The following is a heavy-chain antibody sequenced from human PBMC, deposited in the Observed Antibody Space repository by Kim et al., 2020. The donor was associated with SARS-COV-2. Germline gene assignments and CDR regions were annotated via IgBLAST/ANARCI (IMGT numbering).Heavy chain of an antibody. CDR2: ISSNGGST. CDR3: ARGAYDFWSAYQNFDY. V-gene: IGHV3-64*02. J-gene: IGHJ4*02. D-gene: IGHD3-3*01. CDR1: GFTFSSYA. Sequence: GGSLRLSCAASGFTFSSYAMHWVRQAPGKGLEYVSAISSNGGSTYYADSVKGRFTTSRDNSKNTLYLQMGSLRAEDMAVYYCARGAYDFWSAYQNFDYWGQGTLVTVSS.